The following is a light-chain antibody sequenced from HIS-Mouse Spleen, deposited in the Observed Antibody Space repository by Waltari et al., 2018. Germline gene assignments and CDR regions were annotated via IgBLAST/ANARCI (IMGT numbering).Light chain of an antibody. Sequence: DIVMTQSPDSLAVSLGARPSINSQSSQSVLYSSNNKNYLAWYQQKPGQPPKLLIYWASTRESGVPDRFSGSGSGTDFTLTISSLQAEDVAVYYCQQYYSTPLTFGGGTKVEIK. V-gene: IGKV4-1*01. CDR3: QQYYSTPLT. CDR2: WAS. J-gene: IGKJ4*01. CDR1: QSVLYSSNNKNY.